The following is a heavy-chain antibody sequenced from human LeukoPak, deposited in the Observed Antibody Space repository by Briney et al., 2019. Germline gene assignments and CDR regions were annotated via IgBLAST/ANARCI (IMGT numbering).Heavy chain of an antibody. CDR1: GFTFSNAW. D-gene: IGHD1-20*01. CDR2: IKGKTDGCTT. Sequence: PGGSLRLSCAASGFTFSNAWMSWVRQAPGKGLEWVGRIKGKTDGCTTDYAAPVKGRFTISRDDSKNTLYLQMNSLKTEDTAVYYCTTGFIAGTASGYYYYMDVWGKGTTVTVSS. V-gene: IGHV3-15*01. J-gene: IGHJ6*03. CDR3: TTGFIAGTASGYYYYMDV.